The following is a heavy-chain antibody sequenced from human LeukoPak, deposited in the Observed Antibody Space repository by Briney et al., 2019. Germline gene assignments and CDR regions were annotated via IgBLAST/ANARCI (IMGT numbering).Heavy chain of an antibody. Sequence: ASVWLSCKASGYTFTSYSINWVRQAPGQGLEWMGWISAYNGNTKYAQKVQARVTMTTDTSTSTAYMELRSLRSDDTAVYYCARGLGGSGSYFHTFDYWGQGTLVT. J-gene: IGHJ4*02. D-gene: IGHD1-26*01. V-gene: IGHV1-18*01. CDR1: GYTFTSYS. CDR3: ARGLGGSGSYFHTFDY. CDR2: ISAYNGNT.